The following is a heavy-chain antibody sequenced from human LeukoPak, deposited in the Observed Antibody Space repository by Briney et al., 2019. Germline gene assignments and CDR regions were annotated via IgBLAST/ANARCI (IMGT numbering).Heavy chain of an antibody. Sequence: PGGSLRLSCAASGFTVSSNEMIWVRQASGKGLEWVSSISGGSTYYADSRKGRFTISRDNSKNTLYLQMNSLRAEDTAVYYCARARSSYGYGDAFDIWGQGTMVTVSS. D-gene: IGHD5-18*01. V-gene: IGHV3-38-3*01. CDR2: ISGGST. J-gene: IGHJ3*02. CDR1: GFTVSSNE. CDR3: ARARSSYGYGDAFDI.